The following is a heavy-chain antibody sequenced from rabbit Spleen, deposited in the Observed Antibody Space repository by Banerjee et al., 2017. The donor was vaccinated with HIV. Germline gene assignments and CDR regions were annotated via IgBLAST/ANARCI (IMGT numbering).Heavy chain of an antibody. J-gene: IGHJ6*01. D-gene: IGHD8-1*01. CDR3: ARDSGISFSSYGMDL. V-gene: IGHV1S40*01. CDR1: EVSFSSNNY. Sequence: QSLEESGGDLVKPGASLTLTCTASEVSFSSNNYMCWVRQAPGKGLEWIACIDTGSSGFTYFASCAKCRFTIPKPSSTTVPLQMTSLTAADTATYFCARDSGISFSSYGMDLWGPGTLVTVS. CDR2: IDTGSSGFT.